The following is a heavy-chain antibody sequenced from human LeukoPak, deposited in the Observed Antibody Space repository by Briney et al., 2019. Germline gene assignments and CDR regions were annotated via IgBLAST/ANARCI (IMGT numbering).Heavy chain of an antibody. J-gene: IGHJ5*02. CDR1: GCSISSSSYY. Sequence: SETLSLTCTVSGCSISSSSYYWGWMRQPPGKGLVWFGSIYYSGSTYYNPSLKSRVTISVDTSKNQISLKLSSVTAADTAVYYCARDSSAWPDDPWGQGTLVTVSS. CDR2: IYYSGST. D-gene: IGHD6-19*01. CDR3: ARDSSAWPDDP. V-gene: IGHV4-39*01.